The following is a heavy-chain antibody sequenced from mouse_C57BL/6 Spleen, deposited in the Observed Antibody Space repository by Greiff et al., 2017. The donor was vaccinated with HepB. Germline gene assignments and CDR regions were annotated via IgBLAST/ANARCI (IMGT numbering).Heavy chain of an antibody. J-gene: IGHJ2*01. CDR1: GFNIKDDY. V-gene: IGHV14-4*01. CDR3: IWGNYFDY. CDR2: IDPENGDT. Sequence: EVQLQQSGAELVRPGASVKLSCTASGFNIKDDYMHWVKQRPEQGLEWIGWIDPENGDTEYASKFQGKATIKADTSSNTAYLQLSSLPSEDTAVYYCIWGNYFDYWGQGTTLTVSS. D-gene: IGHD1-1*02.